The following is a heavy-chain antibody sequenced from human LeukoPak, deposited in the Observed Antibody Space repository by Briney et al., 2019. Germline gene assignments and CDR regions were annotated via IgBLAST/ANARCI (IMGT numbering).Heavy chain of an antibody. CDR2: IYYSGST. Sequence: SETLSLTCTVSGGSISSGGYYWSWIRQHPGKGLEWIGYIYYSGSTNYNPSLKSRVTISVDTSKNQFSLKLSSVTAADTAVYYCASSVRGYRYYYYGMDVWGQGTTVTVS. V-gene: IGHV4-61*08. CDR3: ASSVRGYRYYYYGMDV. J-gene: IGHJ6*02. CDR1: GGSISSGGYY. D-gene: IGHD3-16*02.